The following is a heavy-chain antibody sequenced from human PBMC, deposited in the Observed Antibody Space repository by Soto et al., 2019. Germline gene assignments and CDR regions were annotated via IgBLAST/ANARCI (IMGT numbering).Heavy chain of an antibody. CDR3: TRDRSQTHGHHDS. J-gene: IGHJ4*02. CDR1: GFTFTNSW. Sequence: EVQLVESGGGLVQPGGSLRLSCVASGFTFTNSWMHWVRLAPGKGLVWVSRIDLYGNHLTYADSVKGRFTISRDNAKNTLYVQMNSLRAEDTAVYYWTRDRSQTHGHHDSWGQGTLVTVAS. D-gene: IGHD2-8*01. V-gene: IGHV3-74*03. CDR2: IDLYGNHL.